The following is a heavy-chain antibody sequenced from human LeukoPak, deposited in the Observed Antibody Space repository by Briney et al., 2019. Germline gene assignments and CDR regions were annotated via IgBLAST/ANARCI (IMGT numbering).Heavy chain of an antibody. Sequence: GGSLRLSCAASGFTFSSSWMSWVRQAPGKGLEWVANIKPDGSVKFHVDSVKGRFTISRDNSKSSLSLQMNSLRAEDTAVYYCARYGLTAALDFWGQGTLVTVSS. D-gene: IGHD2-21*02. J-gene: IGHJ4*02. CDR2: IKPDGSVK. CDR1: GFTFSSSW. CDR3: ARYGLTAALDF. V-gene: IGHV3-7*01.